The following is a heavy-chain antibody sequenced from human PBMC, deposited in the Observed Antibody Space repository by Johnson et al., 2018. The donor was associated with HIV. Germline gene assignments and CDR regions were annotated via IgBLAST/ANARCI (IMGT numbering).Heavy chain of an antibody. V-gene: IGHV3-30-3*01. CDR2: ISYDGGNK. J-gene: IGHJ3*01. CDR3: AKAYCPGCDAFDV. D-gene: IGHD2-21*01. CDR1: GFTFSNYI. Sequence: QEQLVVSGGGVVQPGTSLRLSCAISGFTFSNYIMHWVRQAPGKGLEWVAVISYDGGNKYYADSVKGRFTISRDNSKNTQYLQMNSLRVEDTGLYYCAKAYCPGCDAFDVWGHGTMVTVSS.